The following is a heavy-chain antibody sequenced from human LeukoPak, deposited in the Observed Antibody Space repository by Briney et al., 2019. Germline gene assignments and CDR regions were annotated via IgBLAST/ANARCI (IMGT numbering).Heavy chain of an antibody. CDR3: ARGGYDILTGPMDWFDP. D-gene: IGHD3-9*01. Sequence: PSETLSLTCAVSGYSISSGYYWGWLRQATGKGLEWLGSIYHSGSTYYNPSPKSRVTISVDTSKNQFSLKLSSVTAADTAADYCARGGYDILTGPMDWFDPWGQGTLVTVSS. J-gene: IGHJ5*02. CDR2: IYHSGST. V-gene: IGHV4-38-2*01. CDR1: GYSISSGYY.